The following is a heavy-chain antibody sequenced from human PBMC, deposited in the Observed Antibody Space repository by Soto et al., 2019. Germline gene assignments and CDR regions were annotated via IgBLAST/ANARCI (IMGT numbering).Heavy chain of an antibody. CDR3: ARDLRKWEPHYYYYGMDV. CDR1: GYTFTSYG. Sequence: AAVKVSCKASGYTFTSYGISWVRQAPGQGLEWMGGIIPIFGTANYAQKFQGRVTITADESTSTAYMELSSLRSEDTAVYYCARDLRKWEPHYYYYGMDVWGQGTTVTVSS. D-gene: IGHD1-26*01. CDR2: IIPIFGTA. V-gene: IGHV1-69*13. J-gene: IGHJ6*02.